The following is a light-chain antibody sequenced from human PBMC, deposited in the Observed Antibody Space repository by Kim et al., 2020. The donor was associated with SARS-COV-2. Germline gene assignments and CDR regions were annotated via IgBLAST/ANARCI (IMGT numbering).Light chain of an antibody. V-gene: IGLV4-69*01. CDR2: LNNDGSH. CDR1: SGHSNYD. J-gene: IGLJ3*02. CDR3: QTWVTGMGV. Sequence: APVKHTCTLRSGHSNYDIEGHQQQPEKGPRCLMKLNNDGSHTKGDGTPDRFSGSSAGAERYLTISSLQSEDEADYYCQTWVTGMGVFGGGTRLTVL.